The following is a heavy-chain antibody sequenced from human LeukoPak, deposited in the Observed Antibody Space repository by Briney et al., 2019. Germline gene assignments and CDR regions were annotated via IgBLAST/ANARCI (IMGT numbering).Heavy chain of an antibody. CDR1: GFAFSSYA. Sequence: LAGGSLRLSCTASGFAFSSYAMSWVHQAPRVGLEWVSAIDGGGGRTWHADSVRGRFTISRDNSKNTLFMQMNSLRAEDTAVYYCAKDFYDSSGSRYDYWGQGTLVTVSS. J-gene: IGHJ4*02. D-gene: IGHD3-22*01. CDR2: IDGGGGRT. V-gene: IGHV3-23*01. CDR3: AKDFYDSSGSRYDY.